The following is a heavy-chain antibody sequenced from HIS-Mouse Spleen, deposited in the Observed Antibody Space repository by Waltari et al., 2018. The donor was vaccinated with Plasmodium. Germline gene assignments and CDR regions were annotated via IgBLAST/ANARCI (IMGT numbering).Heavy chain of an antibody. V-gene: IGHV4-39*07. J-gene: IGHJ4*02. CDR1: GGSISSSSYY. D-gene: IGHD3-16*01. Sequence: QLQLQESGPGLVKPSETLSLTCTVSGGSISSSSYYWGWRRQPPGQGLEWIGSIYYSGGTYTTPSLRSRVTISVDTSKNQFSLKLSSVTAADTAVYYCARGRGACFDYWGQGTLVTVSS. CDR2: IYYSGGT. CDR3: ARGRGACFDY.